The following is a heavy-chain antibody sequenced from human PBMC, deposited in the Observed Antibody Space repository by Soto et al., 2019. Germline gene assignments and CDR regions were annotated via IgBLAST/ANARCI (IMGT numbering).Heavy chain of an antibody. D-gene: IGHD1-7*01. Sequence: VQLVESGGGLVQPGGSLRLSCAGSGFTFSEYYIDWVRQAQGKGLEWVGRSRDKGNRYSTDYAESVKGRFTISRHASRSALFLQKNSLKTEVTALYYCTRSITGTTSSDYWGQGTLVTVSS. CDR1: GFTFSEYY. CDR3: TRSITGTTSSDY. CDR2: SRDKGNRYST. V-gene: IGHV3-72*01. J-gene: IGHJ4*02.